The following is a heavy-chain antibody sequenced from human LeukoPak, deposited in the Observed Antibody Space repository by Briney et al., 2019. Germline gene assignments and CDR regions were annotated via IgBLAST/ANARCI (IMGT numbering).Heavy chain of an antibody. Sequence: GGSLRLSCAASGFSITTYTLNWVRQAPGKGLEWVSSITSSSTTMSYADSVRGRFTISRDNAKNSLYLQMNILRAEDTAMYYCATQEFHFYMDVWGKGTTVTVSS. J-gene: IGHJ6*03. V-gene: IGHV3-21*06. CDR2: ITSSSTTM. D-gene: IGHD3-10*01. CDR3: ATQEFHFYMDV. CDR1: GFSITTYT.